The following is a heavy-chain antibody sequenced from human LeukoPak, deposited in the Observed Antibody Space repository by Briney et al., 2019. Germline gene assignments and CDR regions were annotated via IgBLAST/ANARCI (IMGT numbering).Heavy chain of an antibody. CDR3: ARHPELNWFDP. J-gene: IGHJ5*02. V-gene: IGHV4-39*01. D-gene: IGHD1-7*01. Sequence: PSETLSLTCAVSGDSISSATYYWGWIRQPPWEGLEWIGSIYYSGSTYYNPSLKSRVTISVDTSKNQFSLKLSSVTAADTAVYYCARHPELNWFDPWGQGTLVTVSS. CDR1: GDSISSATYY. CDR2: IYYSGST.